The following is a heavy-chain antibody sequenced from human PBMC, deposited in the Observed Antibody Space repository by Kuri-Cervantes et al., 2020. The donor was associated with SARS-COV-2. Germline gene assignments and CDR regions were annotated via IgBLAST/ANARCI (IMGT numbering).Heavy chain of an antibody. CDR1: GFTFSSYA. J-gene: IGHJ6*03. V-gene: IGHV3-30*04. Sequence: GGSLRLSCVASGFTFSSYAIHCVRQAPGKGLEWVAVISDDGKKKYYADSVKGRFTISRDNSKNTVYLQMNSLRSEDTAVYYCASLGFDDNLYYYYCMDVWGKGTTVTVSS. CDR2: ISDDGKKK. D-gene: IGHD5-12*01. CDR3: ASLGFDDNLYYYYCMDV.